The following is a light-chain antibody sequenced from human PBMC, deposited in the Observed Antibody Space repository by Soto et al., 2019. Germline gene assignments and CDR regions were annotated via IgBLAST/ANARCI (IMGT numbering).Light chain of an antibody. Sequence: DIQMTQSTSSVSESVGDRVTITCRASQGSSSWLAWYQQKPGKAPKLLIYAASSLHRGVPSRFSRSGSGTDFTLTISSLQPEDFATYYCQQTNSFPLTFGGVTKVYI. CDR3: QQTNSFPLT. CDR1: QGSSSW. CDR2: AAS. V-gene: IGKV1-12*01. J-gene: IGKJ4*01.